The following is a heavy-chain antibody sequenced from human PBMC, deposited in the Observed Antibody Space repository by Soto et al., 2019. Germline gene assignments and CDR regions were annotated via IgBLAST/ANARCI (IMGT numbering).Heavy chain of an antibody. J-gene: IGHJ6*02. CDR1: GDSFTSYW. CDR3: ARPAMVRGVASGMDV. D-gene: IGHD3-10*01. Sequence: GEALKISCKGSGDSFTSYWISWVRQMPGKGQEWMGRIDPSDSYTNYSPSFQGHVTISAGKSISTAYLQWSSLKASDTAMYYCARPAMVRGVASGMDVWGQGTTVTVSS. V-gene: IGHV5-10-1*01. CDR2: IDPSDSYT.